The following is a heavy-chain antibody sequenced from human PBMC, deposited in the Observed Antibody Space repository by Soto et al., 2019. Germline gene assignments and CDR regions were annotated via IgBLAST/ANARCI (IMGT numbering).Heavy chain of an antibody. CDR1: GGSVRSGRYY. CDR2: VYYSGST. D-gene: IGHD1-7*01. V-gene: IGHV4-61*01. J-gene: IGHJ6*02. Sequence: PSETLSLTCSVSGGSVRSGRYYWGWIRQPPGKGLEWIGYVYYSGSTNYNPSLKSRATISIDTFNDQFSLKLTSVTAADTAVYYCVRDPGLELHYYYGMDVWGQGTTVTVSS. CDR3: VRDPGLELHYYYGMDV.